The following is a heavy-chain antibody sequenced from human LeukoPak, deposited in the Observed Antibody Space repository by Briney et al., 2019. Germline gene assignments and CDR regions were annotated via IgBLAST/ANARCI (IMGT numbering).Heavy chain of an antibody. CDR1: GGSISSSSYY. CDR2: IYHSGST. Sequence: SETLSLTCTVSGGSISSSSYYWSWIRQPPGKGLEWIGYIYHSGSTYYNPSLKSRATISVDRSKNQFSLKLSSVTAADTAVYSCARMVRGRGYYFYYMDVWGIGTTVTVSS. J-gene: IGHJ6*03. D-gene: IGHD3-10*01. V-gene: IGHV4-30-2*01. CDR3: ARMVRGRGYYFYYMDV.